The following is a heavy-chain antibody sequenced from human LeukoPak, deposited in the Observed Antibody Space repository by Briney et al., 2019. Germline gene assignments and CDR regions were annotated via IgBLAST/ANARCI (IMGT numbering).Heavy chain of an antibody. CDR1: GFAFSSFA. D-gene: IGHD5-24*01. CDR3: AKDIQLST. J-gene: IGHJ3*01. CDR2: ISGSGGST. Sequence: GGSLRLSCAASGFAFSSFAMSWVRQAPGKGLDWVSSISGSGGSTYYADSVKGRFTISRDNSKNTLSLQMNSLRVEDTAMYFCAKDIQLSTWGVGTMVTVSS. V-gene: IGHV3-23*01.